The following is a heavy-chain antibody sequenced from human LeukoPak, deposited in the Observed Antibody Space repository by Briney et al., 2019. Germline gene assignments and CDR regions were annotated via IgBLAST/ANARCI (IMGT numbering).Heavy chain of an antibody. D-gene: IGHD3-3*01. J-gene: IGHJ4*02. CDR3: ARTSTYYDFWSGYRDFDY. Sequence: SETLSLTCTVSGGSISSGDYYWRWIRQPLGKGLEWIGYIYYSGSAYYNPSLKSPVTISVDTSKNQFSLKLSSVTAADTAVYYCARTSTYYDFWSGYRDFDYWGQGTLVTVSS. CDR1: GGSISSGDYY. CDR2: IYYSGSA. V-gene: IGHV4-30-4*08.